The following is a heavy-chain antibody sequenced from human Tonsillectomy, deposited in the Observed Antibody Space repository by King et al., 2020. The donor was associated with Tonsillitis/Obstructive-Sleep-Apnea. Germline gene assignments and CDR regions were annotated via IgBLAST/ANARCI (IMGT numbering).Heavy chain of an antibody. V-gene: IGHV3-74*01. Sequence: VQLVESGGGLVQPGGSLRLSCAASGFTFSRYWMHWVRQAPGKGLVWVSRINSEGTSTSYADSVKGRFTISRDNAKNTLYLQMNSLRAEDTAVYYCAREDTAMVLYYYYYMDVWGKGTTVTVSS. J-gene: IGHJ6*03. D-gene: IGHD5-18*01. CDR2: INSEGTST. CDR1: GFTFSRYW. CDR3: AREDTAMVLYYYYYMDV.